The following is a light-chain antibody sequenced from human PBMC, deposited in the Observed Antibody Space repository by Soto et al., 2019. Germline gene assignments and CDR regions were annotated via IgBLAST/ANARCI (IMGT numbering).Light chain of an antibody. J-gene: IGKJ5*01. CDR2: GAS. CDR1: RTVHSN. CDR3: QQRSNWPSIS. Sequence: EIVMTQSPATVSVSPGDIVTLSFSASRTVHSNVAWYQHKPGQAPRLLIYGASFRATGMPARFSGSGFGADFTLTISSLEPEDFAIYYCQQRSNWPSISFGQGTRLEIK. V-gene: IGKV3-11*01.